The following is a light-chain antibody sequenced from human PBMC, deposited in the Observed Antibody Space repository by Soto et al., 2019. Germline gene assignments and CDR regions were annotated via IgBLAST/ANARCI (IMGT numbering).Light chain of an antibody. J-gene: IGKJ2*01. V-gene: IGKV1-39*01. Sequence: DIPMTQSPSSLSASVGDRVSITCRASQTIISYLDWYQQKPGKAPKLLISAASNLQSGVPSRFRGSGSETEFTLTISSVQPEDFATYYCQQDYSTPPTFGQGTKLEIK. CDR2: AAS. CDR3: QQDYSTPPT. CDR1: QTIISY.